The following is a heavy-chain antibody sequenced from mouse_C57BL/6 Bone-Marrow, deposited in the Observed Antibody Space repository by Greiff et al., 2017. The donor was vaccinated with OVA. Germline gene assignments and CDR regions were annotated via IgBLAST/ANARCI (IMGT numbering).Heavy chain of an antibody. Sequence: VQLQQSGAELARPGASVKLSCKASGYTFTSYGISWVKQRTGQGLEWIGEIYPRSGNTYYNEKFKGKATLTADKSSRTAYMELRSLTSEDSAVYFCARGGTNGSSCFDYWGQGTTLTVSS. CDR3: ARGGTNGSSCFDY. J-gene: IGHJ2*01. CDR2: IYPRSGNT. D-gene: IGHD1-1*01. CDR1: GYTFTSYG. V-gene: IGHV1-81*01.